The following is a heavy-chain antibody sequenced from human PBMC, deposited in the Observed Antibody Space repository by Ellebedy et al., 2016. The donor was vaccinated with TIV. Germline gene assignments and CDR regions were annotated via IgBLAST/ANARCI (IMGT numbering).Heavy chain of an antibody. CDR1: GFTFGDFY. D-gene: IGHD3-10*01. CDR2: ISGSGGST. J-gene: IGHJ6*02. V-gene: IGHV3-23*01. Sequence: GGSLRLSCSASGFTFGDFYMSWVRQAPGKGLEWVSAISGSGGSTYYADSVKGRFTISRDNSKNTLYLQMNGLRAEDTAVYYCAKVLLWFGESSPWDGMDVWGQGTTVTVSS. CDR3: AKVLLWFGESSPWDGMDV.